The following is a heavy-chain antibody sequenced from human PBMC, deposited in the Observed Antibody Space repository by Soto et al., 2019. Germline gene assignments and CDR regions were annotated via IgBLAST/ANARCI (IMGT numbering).Heavy chain of an antibody. CDR3: ARSQGSSTSLEIYYYYYYGMDV. CDR2: IIPISDTT. Sequence: QVQLVQSGAEVKKPGSSVKVSCKASGGTFSSYAISWVRQAPGQGLEWMGGIIPISDTTNYAQKFQGRVTITADESTSTAYMELSSLRSEDTAVYYCARSQGSSTSLEIYYYYYYGMDVWGQVTKVTVSS. J-gene: IGHJ6*02. V-gene: IGHV1-69*01. D-gene: IGHD2-2*01. CDR1: GGTFSSYA.